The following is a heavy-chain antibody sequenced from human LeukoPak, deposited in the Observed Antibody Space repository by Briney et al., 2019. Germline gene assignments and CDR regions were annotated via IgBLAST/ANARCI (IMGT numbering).Heavy chain of an antibody. J-gene: IGHJ4*02. D-gene: IGHD3-22*01. CDR1: GGSFSSSSYY. Sequence: SETLSLTCTVSGGSFSSSSYYWGWIRQPPGKGLEWIATVSYSGSTYCNPSLKSRVTISVDTSKNQFSLRLSSVTAADTAVYYCASLYYYDTSGYYKFNFWGQGTLVTVSS. CDR2: VSYSGST. CDR3: ASLYYYDTSGYYKFNF. V-gene: IGHV4-39*07.